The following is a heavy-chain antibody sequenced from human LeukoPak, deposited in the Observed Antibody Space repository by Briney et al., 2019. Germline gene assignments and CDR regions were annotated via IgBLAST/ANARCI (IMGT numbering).Heavy chain of an antibody. CDR3: AREPRPPYDSSGYYHYFDY. V-gene: IGHV3-48*04. J-gene: IGHJ4*02. D-gene: IGHD3-22*01. CDR1: GFTFSSYS. Sequence: GGSLRLSCAASGFTFSSYSMNWVRQAPGKGQEWVSFISISGDIIYYADSVKGRFTISRDNAKNSLYLQMNSLRAEDTAVYYCAREPRPPYDSSGYYHYFDYWGQGTLVTVSS. CDR2: ISISGDII.